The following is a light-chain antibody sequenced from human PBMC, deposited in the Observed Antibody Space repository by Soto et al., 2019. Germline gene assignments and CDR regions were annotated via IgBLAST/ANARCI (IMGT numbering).Light chain of an antibody. Sequence: DIQMTQSPSTLSASVGDTVTITCRASQSISTWLAWYQQKPGKAPKLLIYKASSLESGVPSRFSGSGSGTEFTLSISGLQPDDFATYYCQQYNSYPWTFGQGTKVDIK. V-gene: IGKV1-5*03. J-gene: IGKJ1*01. CDR1: QSISTW. CDR2: KAS. CDR3: QQYNSYPWT.